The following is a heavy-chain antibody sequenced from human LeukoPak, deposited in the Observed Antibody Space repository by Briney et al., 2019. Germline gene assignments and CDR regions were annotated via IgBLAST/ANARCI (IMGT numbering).Heavy chain of an antibody. CDR2: IIPIFGTA. Sequence: SVKVSCKASGGTFSSYAISWERQAPGQGLEWMGGIIPIFGTANYAQKFQGRVTITADESTSTAYMELSSLRSEDTAVYYCAMNFWSGHYTLFDYWGQGTLVTVSS. D-gene: IGHD3-3*01. J-gene: IGHJ4*02. CDR1: GGTFSSYA. CDR3: AMNFWSGHYTLFDY. V-gene: IGHV1-69*13.